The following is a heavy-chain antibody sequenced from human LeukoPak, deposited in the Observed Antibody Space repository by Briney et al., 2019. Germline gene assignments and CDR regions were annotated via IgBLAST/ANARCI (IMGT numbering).Heavy chain of an antibody. V-gene: IGHV1-58*02. J-gene: IGHJ3*02. CDR3: ARGAKSTGYSSGWYEGDAFDI. Sequence: GTSVKVSCKASGFTFTSSAMQWVQQARGPRLEWLGWIVVGRGNTNYAQKLQGRVTMTTDTSTSTAYMELRSLRSDDTAVYYCARGAKSTGYSSGWYEGDAFDIWGQGTMVTVSS. CDR2: IVVGRGNT. D-gene: IGHD6-19*01. CDR1: GFTFTSSA.